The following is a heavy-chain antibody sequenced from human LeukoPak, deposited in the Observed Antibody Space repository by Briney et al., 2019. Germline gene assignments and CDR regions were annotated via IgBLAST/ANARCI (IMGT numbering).Heavy chain of an antibody. CDR1: GFTFSSYG. V-gene: IGHV3-30*02. CDR3: AKEGPLPGFGELLAYFDY. CDR2: IRYDGSNK. D-gene: IGHD3-10*01. J-gene: IGHJ4*02. Sequence: AGGSLRLSCAASGFTFSSYGMHWVRQAPGKGLEWVAFIRYDGSNKYYADSVKGRFTISRDNSKNTLYLQMNSLRAEDTAVYYCAKEGPLPGFGELLAYFDYWGQGTLVTVSS.